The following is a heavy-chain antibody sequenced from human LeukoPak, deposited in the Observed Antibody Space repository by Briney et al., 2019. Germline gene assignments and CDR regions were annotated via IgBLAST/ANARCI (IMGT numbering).Heavy chain of an antibody. CDR3: ARGSCDILTGFLTEFRGPLDY. CDR1: GYTFTGYY. V-gene: IGHV1-2*02. J-gene: IGHJ4*02. Sequence: ASVKVSCKASGYTFTGYYMHWVRQAPGRGLEWMGWINPNSGGTNYAQKFQGRVTMTRDTSISTAYMELSRLRSDDTAVYYCARGSCDILTGFLTEFRGPLDYWGQGTLVTVSS. D-gene: IGHD3-9*01. CDR2: INPNSGGT.